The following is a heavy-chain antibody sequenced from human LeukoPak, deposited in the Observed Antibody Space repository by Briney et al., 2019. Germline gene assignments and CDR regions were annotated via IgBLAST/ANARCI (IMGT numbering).Heavy chain of an antibody. J-gene: IGHJ4*02. Sequence: GGSLRLSCAASGVTFNSYTMNWVRQAPGKGLEWVSSISSSSSYIYYAASVKGRFTISRDNAKNSLYLQMNRLRAEDTAVYYCARERQLERLAFGKEGSAFDYWGQGTLVTVSS. D-gene: IGHD1-1*01. V-gene: IGHV3-21*01. CDR1: GVTFNSYT. CDR3: ARERQLERLAFGKEGSAFDY. CDR2: ISSSSSYI.